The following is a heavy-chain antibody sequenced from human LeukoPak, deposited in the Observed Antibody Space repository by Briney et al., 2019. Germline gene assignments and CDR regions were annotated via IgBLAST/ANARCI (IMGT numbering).Heavy chain of an antibody. Sequence: GASVKVSCKASGYTFTSYGISWVRQAPGQGLEWMGWISAYNGNTNYAQKLQGRVTITTDTSTSTAYMELRSLRSDDTAVYYCARVLGYCSGGSCYSGWFDPWGQGTLVTVSS. CDR1: GYTFTSYG. CDR3: ARVLGYCSGGSCYSGWFDP. V-gene: IGHV1-18*01. D-gene: IGHD2-15*01. J-gene: IGHJ5*02. CDR2: ISAYNGNT.